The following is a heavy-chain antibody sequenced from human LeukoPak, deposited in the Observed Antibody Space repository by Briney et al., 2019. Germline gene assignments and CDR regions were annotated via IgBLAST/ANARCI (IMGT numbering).Heavy chain of an antibody. J-gene: IGHJ3*02. V-gene: IGHV4-39*07. CDR2: IYYSGST. D-gene: IGHD5-12*01. CDR1: GGSISSSSYY. Sequence: SETLSLTCTVSGGSISSSSYYWGWIRQPPGTGLEWIGSIYYSGSTYYNPSLKSRVTISVDTSKNQFSLKLSSVTAADTAVYYCARVVATLRGHDAFDIWGQGTMVTVSS. CDR3: ARVVATLRGHDAFDI.